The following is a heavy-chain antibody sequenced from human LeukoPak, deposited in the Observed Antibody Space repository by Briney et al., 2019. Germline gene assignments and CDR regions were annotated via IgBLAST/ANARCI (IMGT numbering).Heavy chain of an antibody. J-gene: IGHJ5*02. V-gene: IGHV1-3*01. CDR3: ARFTMTRGWFDP. D-gene: IGHD3-22*01. Sequence: ASVKVSCKASGYTFTTYAMHWVRPAPGQRLEWMGWINAGNGNTKYSQKFQGRVTITRDTSASKAYMELSSLRSEDTAIYYCARFTMTRGWFDPWGQGTLVTVSS. CDR1: GYTFTTYA. CDR2: INAGNGNT.